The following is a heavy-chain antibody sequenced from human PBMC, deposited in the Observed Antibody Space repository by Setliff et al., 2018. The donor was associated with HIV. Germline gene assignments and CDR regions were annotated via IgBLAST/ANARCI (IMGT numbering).Heavy chain of an antibody. CDR2: INAGYGNT. CDR3: VRGSGYYYFDN. CDR1: GYTFTSYA. Sequence: ASVKVSCKASGYTFTSYAIHWVRQAPGQSLEWMGWINAGYGNTKYSQKFQGRVTITRDASASTAYMELSSLRSEDTAVYYCVRGSGYYYFDNWGQGALVTAPQ. V-gene: IGHV1-3*01. J-gene: IGHJ4*02. D-gene: IGHD3-22*01.